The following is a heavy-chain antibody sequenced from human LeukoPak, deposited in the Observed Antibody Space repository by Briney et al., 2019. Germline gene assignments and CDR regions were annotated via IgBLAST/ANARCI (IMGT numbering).Heavy chain of an antibody. CDR3: ATIDGHYDSSGY. CDR1: GYTFTSYD. Sequence: ASVKVSCKASGYTFTSYDINWVRQATGQGLEWMGWMNPNSGNTGYAQKFQGRVTITRNTSISTAYMELSSLRPEDTAVYYCATIDGHYDSSGYWGQGTLVIVSS. J-gene: IGHJ4*02. V-gene: IGHV1-8*03. D-gene: IGHD3-22*01. CDR2: MNPNSGNT.